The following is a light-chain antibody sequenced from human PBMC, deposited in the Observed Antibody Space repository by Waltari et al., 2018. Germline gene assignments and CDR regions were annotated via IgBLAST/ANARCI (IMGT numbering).Light chain of an antibody. V-gene: IGLV1-40*01. CDR3: QSYDTSLMSVV. CDR2: GRT. CDR1: GSNIGAGYD. J-gene: IGLJ3*02. Sequence: QSVLTQPPSVSGAPGQRVTISCTGSGSNIGAGYDVHWYQQLPRPAPKLPIYGRTSRPLGVPDRFFGSTSGTSASLAITGLQAEDEADYYCQSYDTSLMSVVFGGGTKLTVL.